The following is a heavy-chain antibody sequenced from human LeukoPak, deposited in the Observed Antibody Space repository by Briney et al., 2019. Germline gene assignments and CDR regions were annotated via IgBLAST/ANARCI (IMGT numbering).Heavy chain of an antibody. Sequence: GGSLRLSCAASGFTFSDYYMSWIRQAPGKGLEWVSYISSSGTTIYYADSVKGRFTISRDYAKKSLYLQMNSLRAEDTAVYYCARVPYLSFGEAYFDYWGQGTLVTVSS. CDR2: ISSSGTTI. D-gene: IGHD3-10*01. CDR1: GFTFSDYY. J-gene: IGHJ4*02. V-gene: IGHV3-11*04. CDR3: ARVPYLSFGEAYFDY.